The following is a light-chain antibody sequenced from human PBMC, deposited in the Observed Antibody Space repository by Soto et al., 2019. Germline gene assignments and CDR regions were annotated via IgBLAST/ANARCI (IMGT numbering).Light chain of an antibody. Sequence: EVVLTQSPATLSLSPGETAALSCRASRSVDSHLAWYQHKPGQAPRLLIFGASRRATDIPDRFSGSGSGTDFTLTISRLDPEDCAVYYGQQYGGVPHTFGQGNKVDIK. J-gene: IGKJ2*01. V-gene: IGKV3-20*01. CDR2: GAS. CDR3: QQYGGVPHT. CDR1: RSVDSH.